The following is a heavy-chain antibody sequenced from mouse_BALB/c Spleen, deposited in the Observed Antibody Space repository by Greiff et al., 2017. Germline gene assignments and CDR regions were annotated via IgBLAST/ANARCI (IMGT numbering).Heavy chain of an antibody. V-gene: IGHV1S137*01. CDR1: GYTLTDYA. CDR2: ISTYYGDA. D-gene: IGHD3-2*01. CDR3: ARSGQLGLRGYAMDY. Sequence: QVQLQQSGAELVRPGVSVKISCKGSGYTLTDYAMHWVKQSHAKSLEWIGVISTYYGDASYNQKFKGKATMTVDKSSSTAYMELARLTSEDSAIYYCARSGQLGLRGYAMDYWGQGTSVTVSS. J-gene: IGHJ4*01.